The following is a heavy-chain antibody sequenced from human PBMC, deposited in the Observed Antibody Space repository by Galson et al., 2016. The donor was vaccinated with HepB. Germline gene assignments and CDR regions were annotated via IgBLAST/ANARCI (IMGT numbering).Heavy chain of an antibody. V-gene: IGHV3-7*01. CDR3: ARGLDATMGGGWHYGMDV. D-gene: IGHD5-18*01. Sequence: SLRLSCAASGFTFSDYWMNWVRQAPGKGLEWVANIRPEGSGKNYVDSVKGRFTISRDNPKKAMYLQMNILRAEDTAVYHCARGLDATMGGGWHYGMDVWGQGTTVTVSS. CDR1: GFTFSDYW. CDR2: IRPEGSGK. J-gene: IGHJ6*02.